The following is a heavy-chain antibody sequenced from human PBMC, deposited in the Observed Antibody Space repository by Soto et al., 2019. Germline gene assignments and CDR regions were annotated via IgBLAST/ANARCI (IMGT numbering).Heavy chain of an antibody. D-gene: IGHD4-4*01. CDR2: ITGGSGFT. V-gene: IGHV3-23*01. Sequence: GGSLRLSCAASGFTFSTFAMNWVRQAPGKDLEWVSGITGGSGFTFYADSVKGRFTISRDDSENTLFLQMSSLRAEDTAKYYCAKSGPTNYFDIWGQGTLVTVSS. CDR1: GFTFSTFA. CDR3: AKSGPTNYFDI. J-gene: IGHJ3*02.